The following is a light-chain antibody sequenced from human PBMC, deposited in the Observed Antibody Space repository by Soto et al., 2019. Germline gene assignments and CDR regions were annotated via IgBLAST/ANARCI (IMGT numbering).Light chain of an antibody. CDR3: SSYTSSSTLGV. CDR1: SSDVGGYNY. CDR2: DVS. J-gene: IGLJ2*01. Sequence: QSALTQPASVSGSPGQSITISCTGTSSDVGGYNYVSWYQQHPGKAPKLMIYDVSNRPSGVSNLFSGSKSGNTASLTISGLPAEDEADYYRSSYTSSSTLGVFGGGTKLTVL. V-gene: IGLV2-14*01.